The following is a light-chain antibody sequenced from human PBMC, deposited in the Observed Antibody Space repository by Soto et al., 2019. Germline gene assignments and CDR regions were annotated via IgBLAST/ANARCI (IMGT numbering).Light chain of an antibody. CDR1: SSDVGSYNL. CDR2: EVS. J-gene: IGLJ1*01. Sequence: QSAVTQPASVSGSLGQSITSSCNGTSSDVGSYNLVSWYQQHPGKAPKLMIYEVSKRPSGVSNRFSGSKSGNTASLTISGLQAEDEADYYCCSYAGSSSYVFGTGTKVTVL. V-gene: IGLV2-23*02. CDR3: CSYAGSSSYV.